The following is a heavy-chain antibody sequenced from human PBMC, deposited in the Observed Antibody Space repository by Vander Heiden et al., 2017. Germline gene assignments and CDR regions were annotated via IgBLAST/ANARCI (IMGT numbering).Heavy chain of an antibody. V-gene: IGHV6-1*01. CDR1: GDSVSDNSAA. Sequence: QVQLHQSGPGLVKPSQTLSLTCAISGDSVSDNSAAWNWIRQSPSRGLEWLGRTFYRSRWYFDYADFVRRRIVIIPDTINNQFSLRLNSVTPEDTAVYYCARDPPEGLSLFDIWGQGTMVTVSS. CDR3: ARDPPEGLSLFDI. CDR2: TFYRSRWYF. J-gene: IGHJ3*02.